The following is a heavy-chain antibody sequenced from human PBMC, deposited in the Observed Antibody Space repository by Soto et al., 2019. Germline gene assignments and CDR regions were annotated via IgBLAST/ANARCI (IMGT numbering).Heavy chain of an antibody. Sequence: SETLSLTCAVSGVSISSGNWWTWVRQSPQRGLEYIGEIFHDGTANYYPSFERRVAISVDTSKNQFSLKLTSVAAADTAIYFCARLVYDTRLNYMYFDFWGQGTLVTVSS. CDR1: GVSISSGNW. CDR2: IFHDGTA. V-gene: IGHV4-4*02. J-gene: IGHJ4*02. CDR3: ARLVYDTRLNYMYFDF. D-gene: IGHD3-10*01.